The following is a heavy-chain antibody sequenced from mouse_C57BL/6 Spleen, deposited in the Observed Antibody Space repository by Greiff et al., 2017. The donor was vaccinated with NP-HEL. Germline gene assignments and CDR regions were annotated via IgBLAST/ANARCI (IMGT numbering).Heavy chain of an antibody. V-gene: IGHV1-69*01. Sequence: VQLQQPGAELVMPGASVKLSCKASGYTFTSYWMHWVKQRPGQGLEWIGEIDPSDSYTNYNQKFKGRFTLTVDKSSSTTYMQLSSLTSEDSAVYYCARRDEVFAYWGPGTLVTVSA. J-gene: IGHJ3*01. CDR1: GYTFTSYW. D-gene: IGHD3-3*01. CDR2: IDPSDSYT. CDR3: ARRDEVFAY.